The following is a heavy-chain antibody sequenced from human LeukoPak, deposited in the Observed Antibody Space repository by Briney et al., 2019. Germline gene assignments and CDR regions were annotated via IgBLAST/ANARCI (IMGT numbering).Heavy chain of an antibody. CDR2: IKQDGSEK. Sequence: GGSLRLSCAASEFTFSSYWMSWVRQAPGEGLEWVANIKQDGSEKYYVDSVKGRFTISRDNAKNSLYLQMNSLRAEDTAVYYCVLGAAAGVYYGMDVWGQGTMVTVSS. V-gene: IGHV3-7*03. CDR1: EFTFSSYW. D-gene: IGHD6-13*01. CDR3: VLGAAAGVYYGMDV. J-gene: IGHJ6*02.